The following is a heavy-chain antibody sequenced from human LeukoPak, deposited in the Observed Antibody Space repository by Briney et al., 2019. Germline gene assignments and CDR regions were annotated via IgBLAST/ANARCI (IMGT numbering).Heavy chain of an antibody. D-gene: IGHD5-18*01. CDR1: GGSFSGYY. CDR3: ARPGYSYGYAQGKAYYFDY. V-gene: IGHV4-34*01. Sequence: PSETLSLTCAVYGGSFSGYYWSWIRQPPGKGLEWIGEINHSGSTYYNPSLKSRVTISVDTSKNQFSLKLSSVTAADTAVYYCARPGYSYGYAQGKAYYFDYWGQGTLVTVSS. J-gene: IGHJ4*02. CDR2: INHSGST.